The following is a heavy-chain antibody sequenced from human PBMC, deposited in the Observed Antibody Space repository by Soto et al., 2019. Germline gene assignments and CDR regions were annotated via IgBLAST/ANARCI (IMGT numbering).Heavy chain of an antibody. J-gene: IGHJ4*02. V-gene: IGHV4-34*01. CDR2: INHSGST. Sequence: QVQLQQWGAGLLKPSETLSLTCAVYGGSFSGYYWSWIRQPPGKGLEWIGEINHSGSTNYNPSLKGRVTISVDTSKNQFSRKLSSVTAADTAVYFCARGLRPESFDYWGQGTLVTVSS. D-gene: IGHD3-16*01. CDR1: GGSFSGYY. CDR3: ARGLRPESFDY.